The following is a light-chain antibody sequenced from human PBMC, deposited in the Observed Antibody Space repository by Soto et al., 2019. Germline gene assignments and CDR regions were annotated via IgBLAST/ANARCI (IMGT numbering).Light chain of an antibody. J-gene: IGKJ4*01. Sequence: DIQMTQSPSSLSASVGDRVTITCQASQDIINYLNWYQQKPGKAPKLLIYHASNLETGVPSRFGGSGSGTDFTFTISSLQPEDIATYYYQQYDNLPLTFGGGTKVEIK. V-gene: IGKV1-33*01. CDR1: QDIINY. CDR3: QQYDNLPLT. CDR2: HAS.